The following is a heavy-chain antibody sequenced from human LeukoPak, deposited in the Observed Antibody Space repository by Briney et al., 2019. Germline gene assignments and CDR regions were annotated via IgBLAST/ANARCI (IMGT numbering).Heavy chain of an antibody. D-gene: IGHD4-17*01. CDR2: ISYDGSNK. V-gene: IGHV3-30*03. Sequence: GGSLRLSCAASGFTFSSYSMNWVRQAPGKGLEWVAVISYDGSNKYYADSVKGRFTISRDNSKKTLYLQMNSLRGEHTAVYYCARVSTVTTYFDYWGQGTLVTVSS. CDR3: ARVSTVTTYFDY. CDR1: GFTFSSYS. J-gene: IGHJ4*02.